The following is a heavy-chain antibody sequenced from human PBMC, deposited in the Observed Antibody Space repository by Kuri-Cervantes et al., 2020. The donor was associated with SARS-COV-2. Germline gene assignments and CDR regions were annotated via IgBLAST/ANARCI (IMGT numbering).Heavy chain of an antibody. CDR3: ARHKDYGDYLGAFDI. CDR1: GGSISSGSYY. V-gene: IGHV4-61*09. Sequence: SETLSLTCTVSGGSISSGSYYWSWIRQPAGKGLEWIGYIYTSGSTYYNPSLKSRVTISVDTSKNQFSLKLSSVTAADTAVYYCARHKDYGDYLGAFDIWGQGTMVTVSS. CDR2: IYTSGST. J-gene: IGHJ3*02. D-gene: IGHD4-17*01.